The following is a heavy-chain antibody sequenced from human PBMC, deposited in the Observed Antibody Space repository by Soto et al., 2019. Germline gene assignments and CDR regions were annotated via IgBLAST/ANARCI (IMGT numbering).Heavy chain of an antibody. CDR2: ISYDGSNK. V-gene: IGHV3-30-3*01. Sequence: GGSLRLSCAASGFTFSSYAMHWVRQAPGKGLEWVAVISYDGSNKYYADSVKGRFTISRDNSKNTLYLQMNSLRAEDTAVYYCAREGWELQEDYWGQGTLVTVSS. CDR1: GFTFSSYA. CDR3: AREGWELQEDY. D-gene: IGHD1-26*01. J-gene: IGHJ4*02.